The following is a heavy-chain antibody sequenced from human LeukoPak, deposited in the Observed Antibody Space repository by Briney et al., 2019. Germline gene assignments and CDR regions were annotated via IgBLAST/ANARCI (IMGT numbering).Heavy chain of an antibody. V-gene: IGHV3-21*01. CDR2: FGTRSTSV. CDR3: AREVSEGFDF. J-gene: IGHJ4*02. Sequence: GGSLRLSCTASGFTFSGYSMNWIRQAPGKGLEWVSSFGTRSTSVYHAGSVKGRFAISRDNAKNSLYLQMNSLRADDTALYYCAREVSEGFDFWGQGTLVTVSS. CDR1: GFTFSGYS. D-gene: IGHD3-22*01.